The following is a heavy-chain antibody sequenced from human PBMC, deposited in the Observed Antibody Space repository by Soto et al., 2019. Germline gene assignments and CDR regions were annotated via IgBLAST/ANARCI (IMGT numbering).Heavy chain of an antibody. CDR1: GGTFSSYA. Sequence: QVQLVQSGAEVKKPGSSVKVSCKASGGTFSSYAISWVRQAPGQGLEWMGGIIPISGTANYAQKFQGRVRITADESTSTAYMELSGLRSEDTAVYYCARSQGSSTSLEIYYYYYYGMDVWGQGTTVTVSS. V-gene: IGHV1-69*01. CDR2: IIPISGTA. J-gene: IGHJ6*02. CDR3: ARSQGSSTSLEIYYYYYYGMDV. D-gene: IGHD2-2*01.